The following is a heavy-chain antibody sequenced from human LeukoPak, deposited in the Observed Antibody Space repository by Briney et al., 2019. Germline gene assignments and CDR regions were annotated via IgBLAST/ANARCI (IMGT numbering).Heavy chain of an antibody. Sequence: GGSLRLSCAASGFTFTNCAMTWVRQAPGKGLVWVSRIKSDGSTNYADSVKGRFTISRDNAKNTVSLQMNSLRAEDTGVYYCARAPAEIGGYYPEYFRHWGQGTLVTVSS. D-gene: IGHD3-22*01. J-gene: IGHJ1*01. CDR1: GFTFTNCA. CDR2: IKSDGST. CDR3: ARAPAEIGGYYPEYFRH. V-gene: IGHV3-74*01.